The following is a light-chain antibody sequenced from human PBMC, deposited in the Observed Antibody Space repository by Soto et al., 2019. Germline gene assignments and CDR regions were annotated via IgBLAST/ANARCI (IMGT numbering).Light chain of an antibody. CDR1: SSDIGVYDF. J-gene: IGLJ1*01. CDR3: SSFAGSYSPYV. CDR2: QVN. V-gene: IGLV2-8*01. Sequence: QSALTQPPSASGSPGQSVTISCTGTSSDIGVYDFVSWYQQHPGKAPKVIIYQVNKRPSGVPDRFSGSKSGNTASLTVSGLRPEDEADYFCSSFAGSYSPYVLGTGTKLTVL.